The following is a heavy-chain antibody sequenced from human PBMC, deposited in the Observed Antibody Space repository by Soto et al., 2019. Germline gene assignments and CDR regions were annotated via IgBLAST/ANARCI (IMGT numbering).Heavy chain of an antibody. V-gene: IGHV4-34*01. D-gene: IGHD3-16*01. CDR3: GRDLGTYYYAMDV. Sequence: SETLSLTCAVYGGSFSGYYWSWIRQPPGKGLEWIGEINHSESTKYNPSLKSGVTISGDTSKNQFSLKLTSVTAADTPVYYCGRDLGTYYYAMDVWGQGTTVTVSS. CDR1: GGSFSGYY. CDR2: INHSEST. J-gene: IGHJ6*02.